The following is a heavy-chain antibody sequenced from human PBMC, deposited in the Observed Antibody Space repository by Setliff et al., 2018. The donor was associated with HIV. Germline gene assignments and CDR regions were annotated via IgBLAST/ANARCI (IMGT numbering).Heavy chain of an antibody. Sequence: SETLSLTCTVSGGSISSGPYYWGWIRQPPGKRLEWIGEITPSGRINYKPSLKSRLTLSLESSKNQLLLKLISVTAADTAVYYCAAKKSGDYPFNWGQGTLVTVSS. CDR2: ITPSGRI. CDR3: AAKKSGDYPFN. V-gene: IGHV4-39*06. J-gene: IGHJ4*02. CDR1: GGSISSGPYY. D-gene: IGHD4-17*01.